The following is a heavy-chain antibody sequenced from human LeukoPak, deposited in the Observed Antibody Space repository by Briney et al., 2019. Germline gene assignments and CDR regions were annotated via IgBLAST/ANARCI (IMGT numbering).Heavy chain of an antibody. CDR2: IYYSGST. J-gene: IGHJ4*02. V-gene: IGHV4-30-4*08. D-gene: IGHD2-15*01. CDR3: ARTSDAGVVYYFDY. CDR1: GGSISSGDYY. Sequence: PSETLSLTCTVSGGSISSGDYYWSWIRQPPGKGLEWIGYIYYSGSTYYNPSLKSRVTISVDTSKNQFSLKLSSVTAADTAVYYCARTSDAGVVYYFDYWGQGTLVTVSS.